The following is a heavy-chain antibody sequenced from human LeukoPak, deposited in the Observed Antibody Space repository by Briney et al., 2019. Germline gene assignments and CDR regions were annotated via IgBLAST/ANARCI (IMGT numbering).Heavy chain of an antibody. CDR1: GDSSSSYY. D-gene: IGHD5-12*01. V-gene: IGHV4-59*01. Sequence: SETLSLTCTVSGDSSSSYYWSWIRQPPGKTLEWIGYIHSSGRINYNPSLKSRVTMSVDTSKNQFSLKLSSVTAADTAVYYCVRGGGYLPDYWGQGTLVTVSS. CDR2: IHSSGRI. J-gene: IGHJ4*02. CDR3: VRGGGYLPDY.